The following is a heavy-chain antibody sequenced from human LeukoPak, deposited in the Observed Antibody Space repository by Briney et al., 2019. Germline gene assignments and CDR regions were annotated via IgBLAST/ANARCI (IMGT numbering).Heavy chain of an antibody. CDR3: EGGANTRGY. CDR1: GFTFSSHS. CDR2: ISSSSSYI. J-gene: IGHJ4*02. V-gene: IGHV3-21*01. D-gene: IGHD2-15*01. Sequence: GGSLRLSRAASGFTFSSHSMNWVRQAPGKGLEWVSSISSSSSYIYYADSVKGRFTISRDNAKNSLYLQMNSLRAEDTAVYYCEGGANTRGYWGQGTLVTVSS.